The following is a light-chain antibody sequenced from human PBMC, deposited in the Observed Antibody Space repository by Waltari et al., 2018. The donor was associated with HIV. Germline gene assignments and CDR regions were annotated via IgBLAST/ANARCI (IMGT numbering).Light chain of an antibody. V-gene: IGKV2-28*01. J-gene: IGKJ1*01. Sequence: EIMMTQSRLSLPVTPEEPAPIPCRSNQSLLDSNGNIYLDWYLQKSGQSPHLLIYLASNRASGVPDRFSGSGSGTDFSLKISGVETDDVGVYYCMQGLQTPRTFGQGTKVEIK. CDR3: MQGLQTPRT. CDR1: QSLLDSNGNIY. CDR2: LAS.